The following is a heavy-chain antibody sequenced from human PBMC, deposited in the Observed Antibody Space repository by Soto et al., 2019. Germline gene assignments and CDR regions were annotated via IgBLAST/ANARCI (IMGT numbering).Heavy chain of an antibody. Sequence: EVQLLQSGPEVKRPGESLTISCQASGYRFTSYWIGWVRQVPGKGLEWMAVIYPGDSDTRYSPSFHGRVTVSADKSIRTVYVQWRSMKASDTATYSSARQFSGNNYVFWGQGTQVNFSS. CDR3: ARQFSGNNYVF. J-gene: IGHJ4*02. CDR2: IYPGDSDT. D-gene: IGHD5-12*01. V-gene: IGHV5-51*01. CDR1: GYRFTSYW.